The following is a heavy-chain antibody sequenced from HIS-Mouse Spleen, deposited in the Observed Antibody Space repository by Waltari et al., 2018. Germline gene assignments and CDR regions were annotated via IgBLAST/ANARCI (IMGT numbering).Heavy chain of an antibody. CDR1: GGSISSISYY. Sequence: QLQLQESGPGLVKPSETLSLTCTVPGGSISSISYYLAWIRQPPGKGLEWIGSIYYSGSTYYNPSLKSRVTISVDTSKNQFSLKLSSVTAADTAVYYCAREIPYSSSWYDWYFDLWGRGTLVTVSS. J-gene: IGHJ2*01. V-gene: IGHV4-39*07. D-gene: IGHD6-13*01. CDR2: IYYSGST. CDR3: AREIPYSSSWYDWYFDL.